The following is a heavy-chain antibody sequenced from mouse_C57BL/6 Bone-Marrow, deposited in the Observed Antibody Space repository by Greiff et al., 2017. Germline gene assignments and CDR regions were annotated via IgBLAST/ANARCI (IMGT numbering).Heavy chain of an antibody. V-gene: IGHV5-17*01. J-gene: IGHJ3*01. CDR2: ISSGSSTI. D-gene: IGHD6-1*01. Sequence: EVKLVESGGGLVKPGGSLKLSCAASGFTFSDYGMHWVRQAPEKGLECVAYISSGSSTIYYADTVKGRFTISRDNAKNTLFLQMTSLRSEDTAMYYCARASGAWFAYWGQGTLVTVSA. CDR3: ARASGAWFAY. CDR1: GFTFSDYG.